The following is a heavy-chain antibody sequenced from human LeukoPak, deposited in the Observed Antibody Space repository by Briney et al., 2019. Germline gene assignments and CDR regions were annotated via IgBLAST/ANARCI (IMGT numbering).Heavy chain of an antibody. CDR3: ARGYSSENFDY. Sequence: SETLSLTCAVYGGSFSGYYWSWIRQPPGKGLEWIGEINHRGSTNYNPSLKSRVTISVDTSKNQFSLKLSSVTAADTAVYYCARGYSSENFDYWGQGTLVTVSS. CDR2: INHRGST. J-gene: IGHJ4*02. D-gene: IGHD6-19*01. CDR1: GGSFSGYY. V-gene: IGHV4-34*01.